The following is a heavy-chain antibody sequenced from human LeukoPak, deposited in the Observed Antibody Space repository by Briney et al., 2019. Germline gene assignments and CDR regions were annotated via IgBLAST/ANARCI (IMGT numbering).Heavy chain of an antibody. CDR2: IDPSDSYT. V-gene: IGHV5-10-1*01. D-gene: IGHD3-22*01. J-gene: IGHJ3*02. CDR3: ARRTATYYYDISGYYLGAFDI. Sequence: LGESLKISCKGSGYTFTTYWISWVRQMPGKGLEWMGRIDPSDSYTNYSPSFQGHVTISADKSISTAYLQWSSLKASDTAMYYCARRTATYYYDISGYYLGAFDIRGQGTMVTVSS. CDR1: GYTFTTYW.